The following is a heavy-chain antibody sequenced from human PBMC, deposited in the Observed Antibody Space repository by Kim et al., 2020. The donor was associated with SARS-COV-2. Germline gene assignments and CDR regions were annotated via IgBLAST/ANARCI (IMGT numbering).Heavy chain of an antibody. J-gene: IGHJ6*02. CDR1: GGSISSYY. CDR2: IYYSGST. D-gene: IGHD5-12*01. Sequence: SETLSLTCTVSGGSISSYYWSWIRQPPGKGLEWIGYIYYSGSTNYNPSLKSRVTISVDTSKNQFSLKLSSVTATDTSVYYCARVGYSGYDWNPYYYYYGMDVWGQGATVTVSS. V-gene: IGHV4-59*01. CDR3: ARVGYSGYDWNPYYYYYGMDV.